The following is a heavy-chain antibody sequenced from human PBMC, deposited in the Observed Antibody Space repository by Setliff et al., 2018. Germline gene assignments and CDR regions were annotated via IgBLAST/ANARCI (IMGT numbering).Heavy chain of an antibody. CDR2: ISSSSSYI. CDR1: GFTFSSYS. J-gene: IGHJ3*02. V-gene: IGHV3-21*01. CDR3: ARDLSGSYRVHAFDI. Sequence: PGESLKISCAASGFTFSSYSMNWVRQAPGKGLEWVSSISSSSSYIYYADSVKGRFTISRDNAKNSLYLQMNSLRAEDTAVYYCARDLSGSYRVHAFDIWGQGTMVTVSS. D-gene: IGHD1-26*01.